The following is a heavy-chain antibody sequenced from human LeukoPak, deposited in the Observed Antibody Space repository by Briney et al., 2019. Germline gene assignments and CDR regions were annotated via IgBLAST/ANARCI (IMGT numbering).Heavy chain of an antibody. V-gene: IGHV3-48*03. CDR3: ARDSPGSGWYEFDY. CDR1: GFTFSSYE. CDR2: ISSSGSTI. D-gene: IGHD6-19*01. Sequence: AGSLRLSCAASGFTFSSYEMNWVRQAPGKGLEWVSYISSSGSTIYYADSVKGRFTISRDNAKNSLYLQMNSLRAEDTAVYYCARDSPGSGWYEFDYWGQGTLVTVSS. J-gene: IGHJ4*02.